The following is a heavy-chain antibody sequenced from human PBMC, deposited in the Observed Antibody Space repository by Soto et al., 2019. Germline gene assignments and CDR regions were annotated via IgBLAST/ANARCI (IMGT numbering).Heavy chain of an antibody. Sequence: EVQLLESGGGLVQPGGSLRLSCAASGFTFSSYAMSWVRQAPGKGLEWVSAISGSGGSTYYTDSVKGRFTIARHNSKNTLYLQMNSLRAEDTAVYYCASRSSGWYFDYWRQGTLVTVSA. CDR2: ISGSGGST. CDR3: ASRSSGWYFDY. CDR1: GFTFSSYA. D-gene: IGHD6-19*01. V-gene: IGHV3-23*01. J-gene: IGHJ4*02.